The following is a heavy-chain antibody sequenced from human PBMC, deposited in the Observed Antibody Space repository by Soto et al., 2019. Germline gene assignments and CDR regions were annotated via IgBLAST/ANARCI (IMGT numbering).Heavy chain of an antibody. D-gene: IGHD2-21*02. CDR1: RVTFSSYA. Sequence: SVKVSCKASRVTFSSYAISWVRQAPGQGIEWMGGIIPIFGTANYAQKCQGRVTITADESTSTAYMELSSLRSEDTAVYYCARSFSYCGGDCYIGYYFDYWGQGTLVTVSS. J-gene: IGHJ4*02. CDR2: IIPIFGTA. V-gene: IGHV1-69*13. CDR3: ARSFSYCGGDCYIGYYFDY.